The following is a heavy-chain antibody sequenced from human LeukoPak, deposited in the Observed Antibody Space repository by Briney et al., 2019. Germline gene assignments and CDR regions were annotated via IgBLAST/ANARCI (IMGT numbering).Heavy chain of an antibody. D-gene: IGHD6-19*01. Sequence: SVKVSCKASGGTFSSYAISWVRQAPGQGLEWMGGIIPIFGTANYAQKFQGRVTITADESTSTAYMELRSLRSEDTAVYYCARQWLVPSYYFDYWGQGTLVTVSS. V-gene: IGHV1-69*13. CDR2: IIPIFGTA. CDR1: GGTFSSYA. CDR3: ARQWLVPSYYFDY. J-gene: IGHJ4*02.